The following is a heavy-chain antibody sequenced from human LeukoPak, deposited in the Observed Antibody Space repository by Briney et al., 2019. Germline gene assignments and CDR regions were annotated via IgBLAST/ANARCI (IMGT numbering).Heavy chain of an antibody. CDR2: ISGNGGST. V-gene: IGHV3-23*01. D-gene: IGHD3-22*01. J-gene: IGHJ3*02. Sequence: GGSLRLSCAASGFTFSSYAMSWVRQAPGKGLEWVSGISGNGGSTYYADSVKGQFTISRDNSKNTLYLQMSSLRAEDTAVYYCAKDRTMIVANDAFDIWGQGTMVTVSS. CDR1: GFTFSSYA. CDR3: AKDRTMIVANDAFDI.